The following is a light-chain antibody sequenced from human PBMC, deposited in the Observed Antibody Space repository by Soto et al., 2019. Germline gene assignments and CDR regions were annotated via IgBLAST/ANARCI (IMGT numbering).Light chain of an antibody. CDR2: AES. J-gene: IGKJ2*01. V-gene: IGKV1-39*01. Sequence: DIQMTQSPSSMSASVGDRVTINCPASQSISSYLTWYQQKPWKAPNLLIYAESSLQSGVPSRFSGSGSGTDFTLTISSLQPEDFATYYCQQSYSTPHTFGQGTKLEIK. CDR1: QSISSY. CDR3: QQSYSTPHT.